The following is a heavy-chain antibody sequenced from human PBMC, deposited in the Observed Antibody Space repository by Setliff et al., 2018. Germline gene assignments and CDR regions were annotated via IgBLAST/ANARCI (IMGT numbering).Heavy chain of an antibody. CDR3: AKEGYYDHFGYYHYYFDF. CDR1: GVSIRSYY. CDR2: IFYSGSS. Sequence: SETLSLTCTVSGVSIRSYYWSWIRQPPGKGLEWIGYIFYSGSSNYNPSLQSRVSISVDTSKNQLSLKLDSLTAADTAVYFCAKEGYYDHFGYYHYYFDFWGQGTLVTVS. V-gene: IGHV4-59*01. D-gene: IGHD3-22*01. J-gene: IGHJ4*02.